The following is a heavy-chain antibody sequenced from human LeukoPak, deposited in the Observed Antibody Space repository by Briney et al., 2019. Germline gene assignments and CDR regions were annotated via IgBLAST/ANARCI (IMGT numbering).Heavy chain of an antibody. D-gene: IGHD6-19*01. CDR1: GDSISSSNW. CDR3: ARAHRQWLPTGHAFDF. J-gene: IGHJ3*01. V-gene: IGHV4-4*02. CDR2: IHHSGST. Sequence: SETLSLTCAVSGDSISSSNWWSWVRQPPGKGLEWIGEIHHSGSTNHNPSLKSRVTISLDKSENQFSLNLSSVTAADTAVYYCARAHRQWLPTGHAFDFWGQGTMVTVPS.